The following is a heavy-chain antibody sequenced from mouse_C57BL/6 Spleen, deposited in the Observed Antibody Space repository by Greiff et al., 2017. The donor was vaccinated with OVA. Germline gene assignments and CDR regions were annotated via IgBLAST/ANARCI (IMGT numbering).Heavy chain of an antibody. J-gene: IGHJ3*01. CDR3: ARRTYYSNYGAWFAY. V-gene: IGHV1-66*01. Sequence: VKLQESGPELVKPGASVKISCKASGYSFTSYYIHWVKQRPGQGLEWIGWIYPGSGNTKYNEKFKGKATLTADTSSSTAYMQLSSLTSEDSAVYYCARRTYYSNYGAWFAYWGQGTLVTVSA. D-gene: IGHD2-5*01. CDR1: GYSFTSYY. CDR2: IYPGSGNT.